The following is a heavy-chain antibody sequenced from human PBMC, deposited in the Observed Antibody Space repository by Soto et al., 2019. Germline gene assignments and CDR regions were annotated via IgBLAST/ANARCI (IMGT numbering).Heavy chain of an antibody. CDR3: AKALYGSGSYYTHGMDF. CDR2: INPSGGST. V-gene: IGHV1-46*01. CDR1: GYTFTSYY. Sequence: ASVKVSCKASGYTFTSYYMHWVRQAPGQGLEWMGIINPSGGSTSYAQKFQGRVTMTRDTSTSTVYMELSSLRSEDTAVYYCAKALYGSGSYYTHGMDFWGQGTTVTVSS. J-gene: IGHJ6*02. D-gene: IGHD3-10*01.